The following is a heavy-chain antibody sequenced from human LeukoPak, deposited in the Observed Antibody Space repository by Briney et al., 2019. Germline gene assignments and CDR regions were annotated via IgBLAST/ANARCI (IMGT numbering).Heavy chain of an antibody. Sequence: GGSLRLSCAASGFTFSSYAMSWVRQAPGKGLEWVSAISGSGGSTYYADSVEGRFTISRDNSKNTLYLQMNSLRAEDTAVYYCAKPLDSSGYYYVNYFDYWGQGTLVTVSS. CDR2: ISGSGGST. V-gene: IGHV3-23*01. CDR3: AKPLDSSGYYYVNYFDY. J-gene: IGHJ4*02. CDR1: GFTFSSYA. D-gene: IGHD3-22*01.